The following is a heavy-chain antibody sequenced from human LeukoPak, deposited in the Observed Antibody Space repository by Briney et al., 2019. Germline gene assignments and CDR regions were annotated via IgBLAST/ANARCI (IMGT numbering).Heavy chain of an antibody. CDR2: ISSSSSSYI. CDR3: AREQWLQSDAFDI. V-gene: IGHV3-21*01. J-gene: IGHJ3*02. D-gene: IGHD6-19*01. Sequence: PGGSLRLSCAASGFTVSSNYMSWVRQAPGKGLERVSSISSSSSSYIYYADSVKGRFTISRDNAKNSLYLQMNSLRAEDTAVYYCAREQWLQSDAFDIWGQGTMVTVSS. CDR1: GFTVSSNY.